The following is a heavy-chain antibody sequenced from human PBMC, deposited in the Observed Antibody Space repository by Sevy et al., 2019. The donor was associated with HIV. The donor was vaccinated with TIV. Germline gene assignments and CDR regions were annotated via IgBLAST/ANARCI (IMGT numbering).Heavy chain of an antibody. CDR2: ISGSGGST. D-gene: IGHD3-22*01. V-gene: IGHV3-23*01. CDR3: AKDTRRPRKITMIGGTFDY. Sequence: GGSLRLSCAASGFTLSSYDMSWVRQAPGKGLEWVSDISGSGGSTYYADSVKGRFTISRDNSKNTLYLQMNSLRAEDTAVYYCAKDTRRPRKITMIGGTFDYWGQGTLVTVSS. CDR1: GFTLSSYD. J-gene: IGHJ4*02.